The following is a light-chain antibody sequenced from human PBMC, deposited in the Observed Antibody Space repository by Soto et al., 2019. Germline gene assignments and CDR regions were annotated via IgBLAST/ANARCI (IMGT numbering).Light chain of an antibody. Sequence: QSALTQPASVSGSPGQSIAISCTGSSSDVGIYNYVSWYQQHPGKVPNLIIYEVSNRPSGVSNRFSGSKSGNTASLTISGLQAEDEADYYCSSYTTGSTRVFGTGTKVTVL. CDR1: SSDVGIYNY. J-gene: IGLJ1*01. CDR2: EVS. CDR3: SSYTTGSTRV. V-gene: IGLV2-14*01.